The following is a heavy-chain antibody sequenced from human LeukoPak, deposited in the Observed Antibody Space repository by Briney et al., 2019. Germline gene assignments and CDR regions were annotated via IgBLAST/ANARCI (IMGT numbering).Heavy chain of an antibody. CDR3: AKDPGDGYNLGLLPY. Sequence: PGGSLRLSCAASGFTFSSYAMSWVRQAPGKGLEWVSAISGSGGSTYYADSVKGRFTISRDNSKNTLYLQMNSLRAEDTAVYYCAKDPGDGYNLGLLPYWGQGTLVTVSS. J-gene: IGHJ4*02. CDR2: ISGSGGST. V-gene: IGHV3-23*01. CDR1: GFTFSSYA. D-gene: IGHD5-24*01.